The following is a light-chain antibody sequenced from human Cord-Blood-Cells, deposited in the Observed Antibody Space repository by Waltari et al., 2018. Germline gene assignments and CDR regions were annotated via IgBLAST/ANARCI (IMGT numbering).Light chain of an antibody. CDR2: GAS. Sequence: EIVFTQSPGTLSLSLGERATLSCRASQSVSSSYLAWYQQKPGQAPRLLIYGASSKATGIPDRFSGSGYGTDFTLTISRLEPEDFAVYYCQQYGSSPMYTFGQGTKLEIK. CDR1: QSVSSSY. J-gene: IGKJ2*01. V-gene: IGKV3-20*01. CDR3: QQYGSSPMYT.